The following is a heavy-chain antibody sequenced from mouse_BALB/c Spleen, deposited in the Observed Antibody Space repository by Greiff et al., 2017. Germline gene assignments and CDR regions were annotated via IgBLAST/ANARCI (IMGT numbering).Heavy chain of an antibody. CDR1: GFSLTSYG. CDR2: IWSGGST. J-gene: IGHJ4*01. Sequence: QVQLKESGPGLVQPSQSLSITCTVSGFSLTSYGVHWVRQSPGKGLEWLGVIWSGGSTDYNAAFISRLSISKDNSKSQVFFKMNSLQANDTAIYYCARNPPYDYDTMDYWGQGTSVTVSS. V-gene: IGHV2-2*02. CDR3: ARNPPYDYDTMDY. D-gene: IGHD2-4*01.